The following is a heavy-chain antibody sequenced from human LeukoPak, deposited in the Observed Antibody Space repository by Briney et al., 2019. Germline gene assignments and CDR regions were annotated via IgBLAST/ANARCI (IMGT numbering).Heavy chain of an antibody. CDR2: ISYDGSNK. Sequence: SGGSLRLSCAASGFTFSSYGMHWVRQAPGKGLEWVAVISYDGSNKYYADSVKGRFTISRDNSKNTLYLQMNSLRAEDTAVYYCAKEGDHGDYVLPPHFDYWGQGTLVTVSS. CDR3: AKEGDHGDYVLPPHFDY. D-gene: IGHD4-17*01. CDR1: GFTFSSYG. V-gene: IGHV3-30*18. J-gene: IGHJ4*02.